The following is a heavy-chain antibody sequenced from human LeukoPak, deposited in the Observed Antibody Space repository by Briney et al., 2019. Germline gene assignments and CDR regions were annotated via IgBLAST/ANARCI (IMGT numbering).Heavy chain of an antibody. CDR2: IYYSGST. CDR1: GGSISSSSYY. Sequence: SETLSLTCTVSGGSISSSSYYWGWIRQPPGKGLEWIGSIYYSGSTYYNPSLKSRVTISVDTSKNQFSLKLSSVTAADTAVYYCAREEEGSSFLYNWFDPWGQGTLVTVSS. D-gene: IGHD6-6*01. CDR3: AREEEGSSFLYNWFDP. V-gene: IGHV4-39*07. J-gene: IGHJ5*02.